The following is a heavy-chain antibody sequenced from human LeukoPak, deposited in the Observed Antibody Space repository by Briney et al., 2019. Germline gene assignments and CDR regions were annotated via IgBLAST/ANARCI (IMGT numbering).Heavy chain of an antibody. CDR1: GFTFSSYA. Sequence: GGSLRLSCAASGFTFSSYAMSWVRQAPGKGLEWVSAISGSGGSTYYADSVKGRFTISRDNSKNTLYLQMNSLRAEDTAVYYWAKAGLPILVWLSQSTGFVTWGHGTLFTVSS. CDR3: AKAGLPILVWLSQSTGFVT. CDR2: ISGSGGST. J-gene: IGHJ5*01. D-gene: IGHD3-3*01. V-gene: IGHV3-23*01.